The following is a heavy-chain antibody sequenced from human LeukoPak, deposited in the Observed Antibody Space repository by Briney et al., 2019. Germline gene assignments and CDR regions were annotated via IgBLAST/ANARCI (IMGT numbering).Heavy chain of an antibody. Sequence: SETLSLTCTVSGGSISSSSYYWGWIRQPPGKGLEWIGSIHYSGSTYYNPSLKSRVTLSVYPSKTRFSLRLSSVTAADTAVYYCATRRITIFGVTYNWFDPWGQGTLVTVSS. D-gene: IGHD3-3*01. V-gene: IGHV4-39*01. J-gene: IGHJ5*02. CDR1: GGSISSSSYY. CDR2: IHYSGST. CDR3: ATRRITIFGVTYNWFDP.